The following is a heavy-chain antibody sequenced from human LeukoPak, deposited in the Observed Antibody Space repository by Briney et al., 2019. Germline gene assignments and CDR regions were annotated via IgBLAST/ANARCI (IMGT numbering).Heavy chain of an antibody. D-gene: IGHD1-14*01. CDR1: GFTVITND. J-gene: IGHJ4*02. CDR2: LYSDGNT. V-gene: IGHV3-53*01. CDR3: ARGVEPLAANTLAY. Sequence: GGSPRLSCAASGFTVITNDMTWVRQAPGKGLEWVSVLYSDGNTKYADSVQGRFTISRDNSKNTLYLEMNSLSPDDTAVYYCARGVEPLAANTLAYWGEGTLVTVSS.